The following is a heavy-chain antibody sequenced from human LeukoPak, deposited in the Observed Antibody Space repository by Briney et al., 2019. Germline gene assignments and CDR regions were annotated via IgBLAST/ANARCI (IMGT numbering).Heavy chain of an antibody. V-gene: IGHV3-48*03. Sequence: GGSLRLSCAASGFTFSSYEMNWVRQAPGKGLEWVSYISSSGSTIYYADSVKGRFTISRDNAKNSLYLQMNSLRAEDTALYYCARGSSSWYTYGMDVWGQGTTVTVSS. J-gene: IGHJ6*02. CDR1: GFTFSSYE. D-gene: IGHD6-13*01. CDR3: ARGSSSWYTYGMDV. CDR2: ISSSGSTI.